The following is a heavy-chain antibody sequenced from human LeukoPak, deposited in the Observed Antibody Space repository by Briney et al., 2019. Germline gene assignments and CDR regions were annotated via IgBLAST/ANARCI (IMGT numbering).Heavy chain of an antibody. CDR1: GGTFSSYA. CDR3: ARAWGLVAAAPCGY. D-gene: IGHD2-15*01. J-gene: IGHJ4*02. V-gene: IGHV1-2*06. CDR2: INPNSGGT. Sequence: ASVKVSCKASGGTFSSYAISWVRQAPGQGLEWMGRINPNSGGTNYAQKFQGRVTMTRDTSISTAYMELSRLRSDDTAVYYCARAWGLVAAAPCGYWGQGTLVTVSS.